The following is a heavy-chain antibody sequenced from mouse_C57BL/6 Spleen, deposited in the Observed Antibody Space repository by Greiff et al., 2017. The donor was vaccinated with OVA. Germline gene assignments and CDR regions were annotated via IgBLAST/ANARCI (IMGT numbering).Heavy chain of an antibody. V-gene: IGHV1-64*01. CDR1: GYTFTSYW. D-gene: IGHD2-5*01. CDR3: ARAYYSTPYAMDY. CDR2: IHPNSGST. Sequence: QVQLQQPGAELVKPGASVKLSCKASGYTFTSYWMHWVKQRPGQGLEWIGMIHPNSGSTNYNEKFKSKATLTVDKSSSTAYMQLSSLTSEDSAVYYGARAYYSTPYAMDYWGQGTSVTVSS. J-gene: IGHJ4*01.